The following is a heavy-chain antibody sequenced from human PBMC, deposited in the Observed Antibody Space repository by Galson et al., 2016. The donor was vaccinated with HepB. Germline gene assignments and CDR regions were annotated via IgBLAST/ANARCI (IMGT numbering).Heavy chain of an antibody. CDR3: ARGDWAGGDFHYGMDV. CDR2: IFYSGIT. D-gene: IGHD3/OR15-3a*01. Sequence: SETLSLTCTVPDGSSTIYYWSWIRQPPGKGLEWIGQIFYSGITSYNPSLKNRVTISADTSKNQFSLKLSSVTAADTAVYYCARGDWAGGDFHYGMDVWGQGTTVTVSS. V-gene: IGHV4-59*01. J-gene: IGHJ6*02. CDR1: DGSSTIYY.